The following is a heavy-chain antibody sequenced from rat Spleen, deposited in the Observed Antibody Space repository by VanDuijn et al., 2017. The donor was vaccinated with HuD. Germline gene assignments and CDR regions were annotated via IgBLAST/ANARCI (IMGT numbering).Heavy chain of an antibody. Sequence: EVQLVESDGGLVQPGRSLKLSCAASGFTFSDFYMAWVRQAPTKGLEWVATIRYDDRSTYYRDSVKGRFTISRDNTKNTLYLQMDNLRSEDTATYYCARAVYLRDWYFDFWGPGTMVTVSS. V-gene: IGHV5-29*01. D-gene: IGHD2-1*01. CDR3: ARAVYLRDWYFDF. CDR2: IRYDDRST. J-gene: IGHJ1*01. CDR1: GFTFSDFY.